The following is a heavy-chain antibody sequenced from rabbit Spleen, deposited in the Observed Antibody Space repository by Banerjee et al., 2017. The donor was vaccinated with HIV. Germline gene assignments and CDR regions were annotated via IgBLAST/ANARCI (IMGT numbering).Heavy chain of an antibody. D-gene: IGHD7-1*01. V-gene: IGHV1S40*01. CDR3: ARESGNAGYGGGTFTL. CDR1: GVSFSATSY. J-gene: IGHJ4*01. Sequence: QSLEESGGDLVKPGASLTLTCTASGVSFSATSYMCWVRQAPGKGLELIGCIYGGGGTAYASWAKGRFTISKTSSTTVTLQMTSLTVADTATYFCARESGNAGYGGGTFTLWGQGTLVTVS. CDR2: IYGGGGT.